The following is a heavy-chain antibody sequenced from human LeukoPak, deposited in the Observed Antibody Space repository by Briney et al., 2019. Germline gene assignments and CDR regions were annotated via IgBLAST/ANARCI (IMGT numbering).Heavy chain of an antibody. CDR1: GFTFDDYG. CDR3: ARSRGLEGRYYFDY. D-gene: IGHD6-19*01. V-gene: IGHV3-20*01. CDR2: INWNGGST. J-gene: IGHJ4*02. Sequence: GGSLRLPCAASGFTFDDYGMSWVRQAPGKGLDWVSGINWNGGSTGYADSVKGRFTISRDNAKNSLYLQMNSLRAEDTALYHCARSRGLEGRYYFDYWGQGTLVTVSS.